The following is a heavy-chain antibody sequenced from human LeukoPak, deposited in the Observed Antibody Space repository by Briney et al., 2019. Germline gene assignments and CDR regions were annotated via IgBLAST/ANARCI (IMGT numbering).Heavy chain of an antibody. Sequence: SETLSLTCTVSGGSISSGGYYWSWIRQHPGKGLEWIGYIYYSGSTYYNPSLKSRVTISVDTSKNQFSLKLSSVTAADTAVYYCARSRSDLFWLDYWGQGTLVTVSS. CDR2: IYYSGST. CDR1: GGSISSGGYY. V-gene: IGHV4-31*03. J-gene: IGHJ4*02. CDR3: ARSRSDLFWLDY. D-gene: IGHD3-9*01.